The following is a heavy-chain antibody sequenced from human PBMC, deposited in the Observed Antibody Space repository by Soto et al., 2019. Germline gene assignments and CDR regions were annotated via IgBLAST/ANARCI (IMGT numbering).Heavy chain of an antibody. CDR3: ARLRVYSSGWYVSWFDP. Sequence: ETLSLTCTVSGGSISSYYWSWIRQPPGKGLEWIGYIYYSGSTNYNPSLKSRVTISVDTSKNQFSLKLSSVTAADTAVYYCARLRVYSSGWYVSWFDPWGQGTLVTVSS. CDR2: IYYSGST. D-gene: IGHD6-19*01. V-gene: IGHV4-59*01. J-gene: IGHJ5*02. CDR1: GGSISSYY.